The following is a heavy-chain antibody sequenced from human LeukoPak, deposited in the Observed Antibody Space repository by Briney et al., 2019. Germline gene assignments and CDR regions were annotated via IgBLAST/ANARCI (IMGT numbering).Heavy chain of an antibody. CDR2: IIPIFGTA. J-gene: IGHJ4*02. Sequence: VASVKVSCKASGGTFSSYATSWVRQAPGQGLEWMGRIIPIFGTANYAQKFQGRVTITTDESTSTAYMELSSLRSEDTAVYYCARNTDYGDYVYPDYWGQGTLVTVSS. CDR1: GGTFSSYA. D-gene: IGHD4-17*01. CDR3: ARNTDYGDYVYPDY. V-gene: IGHV1-69*05.